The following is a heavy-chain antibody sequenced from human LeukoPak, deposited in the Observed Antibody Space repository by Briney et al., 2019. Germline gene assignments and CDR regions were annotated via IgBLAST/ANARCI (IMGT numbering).Heavy chain of an antibody. CDR2: VWDDGSSQ. CDR3: ARARSWGYFDY. CDR1: GFTFSSYG. D-gene: IGHD3-10*01. V-gene: IGHV3-33*01. Sequence: GGSLRLSCAASGFTFSSYGMHWVRQAPGKGLEWVAVVWDDGSSQNYADSVKSRFTISRDNSKNMLYLQMNSLRAGDTAVYYCARARSWGYFDYWGQGTLVTVSS. J-gene: IGHJ4*02.